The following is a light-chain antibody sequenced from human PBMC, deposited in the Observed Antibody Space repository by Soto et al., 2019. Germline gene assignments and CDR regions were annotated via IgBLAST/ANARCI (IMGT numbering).Light chain of an antibody. CDR3: QQFGSSLL. CDR2: GPS. CDR1: QRVSSN. Sequence: EIVMTQSPATLSVSPGERATLSCRASQRVSSNLAWYQQKPGQAPRPLIYGPSSRATGIPDRFSGSGSGTDFTLTIGRLEPEDFAVYYCQQFGSSLLFGGGTKVDIK. J-gene: IGKJ4*01. V-gene: IGKV3-20*01.